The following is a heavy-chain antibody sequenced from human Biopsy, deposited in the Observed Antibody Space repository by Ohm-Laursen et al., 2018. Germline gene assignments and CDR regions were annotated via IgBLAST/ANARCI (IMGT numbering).Heavy chain of an antibody. CDR3: AADINVWNVNY. CDR2: FAPENGGI. D-gene: IGHD1-1*01. CDR1: GYSLTELS. V-gene: IGHV1-24*01. Sequence: ASVKVSCKVSGYSLTELSMHWVRQAPGQGLEWMGGFAPENGGIVYSQKFQGRVTTTEDTSTSTAYMEVWRLRSDDTAVYYCAADINVWNVNYWGQGTQVIVSS. J-gene: IGHJ4*02.